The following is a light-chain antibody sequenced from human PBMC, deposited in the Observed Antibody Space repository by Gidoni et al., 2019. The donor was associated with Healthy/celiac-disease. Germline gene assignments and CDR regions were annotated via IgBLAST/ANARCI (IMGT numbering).Light chain of an antibody. J-gene: IGKJ4*01. Sequence: EMGLTQSRGTLSLSPGERATLSGRASQGVSSSYLAWYQQKPGQAPRLLIYGASSRSTGIPDRFSGSGSGSVFPLTLSRLEPDAFAVYSCQQYGSSPLPFGGGTKVEIK. CDR1: QGVSSSY. V-gene: IGKV3-20*01. CDR3: QQYGSSPLP. CDR2: GAS.